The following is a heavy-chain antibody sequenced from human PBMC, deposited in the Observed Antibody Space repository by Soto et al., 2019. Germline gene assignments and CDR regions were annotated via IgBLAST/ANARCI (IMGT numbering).Heavy chain of an antibody. D-gene: IGHD6-19*01. V-gene: IGHV3-30*18. J-gene: IGHJ4*02. CDR3: AKDAGGAVAGPGPTGY. CDR2: ISYDGSNK. Sequence: QVQLVESGGGVVQPGRSLRLSCAASGFTFSSYGMHWVRQAPGKGLEWVAVISYDGSNKYYADSVKGRFTISRDNSKNTLYLQMNRLRAEDTAVYYCAKDAGGAVAGPGPTGYWGQGTLVTVSS. CDR1: GFTFSSYG.